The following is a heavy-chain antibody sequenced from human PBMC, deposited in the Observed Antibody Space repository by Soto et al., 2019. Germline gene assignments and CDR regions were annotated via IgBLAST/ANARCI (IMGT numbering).Heavy chain of an antibody. J-gene: IGHJ6*03. V-gene: IGHV4-34*01. D-gene: IGHD2-2*01. CDR3: ARGDQLHVWYYHCYSLDV. CDR1: GGSFSGYY. CDR2: INHSGST. Sequence: SETLSLACAVYGGSFSGYYWSWIRQRPGKGLEWIGEINHSGSTNYNPSLKSRVTISVDTSKNQFSLKLSSVTAADTAVYYCARGDQLHVWYYHCYSLDVWGQGTTVPVSS.